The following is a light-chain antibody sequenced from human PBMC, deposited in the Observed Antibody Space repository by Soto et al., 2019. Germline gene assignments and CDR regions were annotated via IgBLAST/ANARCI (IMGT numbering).Light chain of an antibody. J-gene: IGKJ1*01. CDR1: HNIGRW. V-gene: IGKV1-5*01. CDR3: QQYHTLRT. CDR2: DAS. Sequence: GDTVPITCRASHNIGRWLAWYQQKPGRAPKVLFHDASNLQSGVQSRFSASGSGTVFTLTINGLQPDDFATYFCQQYHTLRTFGQGTRVEV.